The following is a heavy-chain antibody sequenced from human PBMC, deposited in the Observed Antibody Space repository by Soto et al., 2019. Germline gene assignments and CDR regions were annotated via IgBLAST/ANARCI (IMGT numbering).Heavy chain of an antibody. D-gene: IGHD2-2*01. V-gene: IGHV4-39*01. Sequence: QLQLQESGPGLVKPSETLSLTCTVSGGSISSSSYYWGWIRQPPGKGLEWIGSIYYSGSTYYNPSLKSRVTISVDTSKNQFSLKLSSVTAADTAVYYCAAQIVLVPAEDYFDYWGQGTLVTVSS. CDR1: GGSISSSSYY. CDR2: IYYSGST. CDR3: AAQIVLVPAEDYFDY. J-gene: IGHJ4*02.